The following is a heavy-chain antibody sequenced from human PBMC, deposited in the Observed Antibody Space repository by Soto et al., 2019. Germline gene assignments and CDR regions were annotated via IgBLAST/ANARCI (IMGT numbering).Heavy chain of an antibody. V-gene: IGHV3-23*01. CDR3: AKAPGGPTYYDFWSAYY. CDR1: GFTFSSYA. Sequence: GGSLRLSCAASGFTFSSYAMSWVRQAPGKGLEWVSAISGSGGSTYYADSVKGRFTISRDNSKNTLYLQMNSLRAEDTAVYYCAKAPGGPTYYDFWSAYYWGQGTLVTVSS. J-gene: IGHJ4*02. CDR2: ISGSGGST. D-gene: IGHD3-3*01.